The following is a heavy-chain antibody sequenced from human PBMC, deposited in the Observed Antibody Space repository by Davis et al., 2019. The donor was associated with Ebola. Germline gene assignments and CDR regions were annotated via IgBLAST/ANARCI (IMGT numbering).Heavy chain of an antibody. CDR2: IRSKAYGGTT. J-gene: IGHJ3*02. CDR1: GFTFGDYA. Sequence: GESLKISCTASGFTFGDYAMSWFRQAPGKGLEWVGFIRSKAYGGTTEYAASVKGRFTISRDDSKSIAYLQMNSLKTEDTAVYYCTRDPPPGRGIAARPLGDAFDIWGQGTMVTVSS. V-gene: IGHV3-49*03. D-gene: IGHD6-6*01. CDR3: TRDPPPGRGIAARPLGDAFDI.